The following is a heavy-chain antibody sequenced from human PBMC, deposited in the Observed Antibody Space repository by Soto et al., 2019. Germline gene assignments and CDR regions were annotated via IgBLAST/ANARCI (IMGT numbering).Heavy chain of an antibody. CDR3: ARRSSSSLGSLFDP. J-gene: IGHJ5*02. CDR2: MYYTGNK. V-gene: IGHV4-39*01. CDR1: GGSISSSTYY. D-gene: IGHD6-6*01. Sequence: SETLSLTCTVSGGSISSSTYYWDWIRQPPGKGLEWIGAMYYTGNKNYNPSLEGRVTMSVDTSKNQFSLKLSSVTPTDTAVYYCARRSSSSLGSLFDPWGRGILVTVSS.